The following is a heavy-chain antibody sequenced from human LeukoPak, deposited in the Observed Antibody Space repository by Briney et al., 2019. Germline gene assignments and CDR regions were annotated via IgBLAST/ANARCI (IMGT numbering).Heavy chain of an antibody. Sequence: ASVKVSCKASGYTFTSYYMHWVRQAPGQGLEWMGIINPSGGSTSYAQKFQGRVTMTRDMSTSTVYMELSSLRSEDTAVYYCAREDYDSSGYYRGYFDYWGQGTLVTVPS. V-gene: IGHV1-46*01. CDR1: GYTFTSYY. CDR2: INPSGGST. CDR3: AREDYDSSGYYRGYFDY. J-gene: IGHJ4*02. D-gene: IGHD3-22*01.